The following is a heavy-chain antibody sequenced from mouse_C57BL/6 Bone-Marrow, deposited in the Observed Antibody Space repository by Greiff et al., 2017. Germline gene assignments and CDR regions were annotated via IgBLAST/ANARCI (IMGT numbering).Heavy chain of an antibody. CDR3: AIILGAMDY. D-gene: IGHD3-1*01. Sequence: QVQLQQPGAELVMPGASVKLSCKASGYTFTSYWMHWVKQRPGQGLEWIGEIDPSDSYTNYNQKFKDKSTLTVDKSSSTAYMQLSSLTSEDSAVYYCAIILGAMDYWGQGTSVTVSS. V-gene: IGHV1-69*01. J-gene: IGHJ4*01. CDR2: IDPSDSYT. CDR1: GYTFTSYW.